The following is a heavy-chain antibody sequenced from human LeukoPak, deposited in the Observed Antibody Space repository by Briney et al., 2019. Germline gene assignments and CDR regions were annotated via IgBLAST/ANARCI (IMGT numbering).Heavy chain of an antibody. CDR2: IFSGGTI. Sequence: GGSLRLSCAASGFTISSNLMSWVRQAPGEGVEWVSVIFSGGTIYYADSVKGRFTISRDNSKNTLYLQINNLRAEDTAVYYCARGGIPAVLDYFDYWGQGSLVTVSS. D-gene: IGHD2-2*02. CDR3: ARGGIPAVLDYFDY. J-gene: IGHJ4*02. V-gene: IGHV3-66*01. CDR1: GFTISSNL.